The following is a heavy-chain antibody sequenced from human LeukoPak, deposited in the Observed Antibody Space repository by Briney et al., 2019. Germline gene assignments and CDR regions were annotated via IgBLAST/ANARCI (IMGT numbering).Heavy chain of an antibody. D-gene: IGHD2-21*01. V-gene: IGHV3-53*01. J-gene: IGHJ4*02. CDR1: GFTASSNY. CDR2: IYIGGST. Sequence: GGSLRLSCAASGFTASSNYMSWARQAPGKGLEWVSVIYIGGSTYYADSVKGRFTISRDNSKNTLYLQMNSLRAEDTAVYYCARDGVNYFDYWGQATLVTDSS. CDR3: ARDGVNYFDY.